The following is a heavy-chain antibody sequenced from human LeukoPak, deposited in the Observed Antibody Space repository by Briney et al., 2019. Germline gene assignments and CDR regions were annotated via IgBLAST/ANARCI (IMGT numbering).Heavy chain of an antibody. CDR1: GGTFSSYA. V-gene: IGHV1-69*01. Sequence: SVKVSCKASGGTFSSYAISWVRQAPGQRLEWMGGIIPIFGTANYAQKFQGRVTITADESTSTAYMELSSLRSEDTAVYYCASGYCSSTSCYFHYYYYMDVWGKGTTVTVSS. D-gene: IGHD2-2*03. CDR2: IIPIFGTA. J-gene: IGHJ6*03. CDR3: ASGYCSSTSCYFHYYYYMDV.